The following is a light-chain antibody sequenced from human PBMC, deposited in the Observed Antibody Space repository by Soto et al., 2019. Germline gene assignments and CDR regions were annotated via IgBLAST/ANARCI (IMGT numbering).Light chain of an antibody. CDR2: EVS. CDR3: SSYSVSSTLYV. Sequence: QSVLTQPASVSGSPGQSITISCTGTTSDVGGWNYVSWYQQHPGKVPKLMIYEVSNRPSGVSNRFSGSKSGNTASLTISGLQAEDEADYYCSSYSVSSTLYVFGTGTKVTVL. J-gene: IGLJ1*01. CDR1: TSDVGGWNY. V-gene: IGLV2-14*01.